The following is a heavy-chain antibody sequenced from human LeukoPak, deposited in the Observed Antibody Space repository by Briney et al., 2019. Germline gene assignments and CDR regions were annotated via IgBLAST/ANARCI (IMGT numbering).Heavy chain of an antibody. D-gene: IGHD6-13*01. CDR3: AKFGLSSWYIWRSQDGMDV. CDR1: GFTFSSYW. V-gene: IGHV3-7*01. J-gene: IGHJ6*02. Sequence: GGSLRLSCAASGFTFSSYWMSWVRQAPGKGLEWVANIKQDGSEKYYVDSVKGRFTISRDNSKNTLYLQMNSLRAEDTAVYYCAKFGLSSWYIWRSQDGMDVWGQGTTVTVSS. CDR2: IKQDGSEK.